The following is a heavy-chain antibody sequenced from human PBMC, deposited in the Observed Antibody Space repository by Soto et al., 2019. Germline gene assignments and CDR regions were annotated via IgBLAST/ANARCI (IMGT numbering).Heavy chain of an antibody. J-gene: IGHJ3*02. V-gene: IGHV1-18*04. D-gene: IGHD3-10*01. CDR2: ISAYNGNT. CDR1: GYTFTSYG. Sequence: QVQLVQSGAEVKKPGASVKVSCKASGYTFTSYGISWVRQAPGQGLEWMVWISAYNGNTNYAQKLQGRVTMTTDTSTSTAYMELRSLRSADTAVYYCARDLVLWFGEPARDACDIWGQGTMVTVSS. CDR3: ARDLVLWFGEPARDACDI.